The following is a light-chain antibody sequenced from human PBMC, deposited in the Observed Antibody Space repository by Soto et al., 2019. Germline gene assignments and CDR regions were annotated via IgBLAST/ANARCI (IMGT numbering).Light chain of an antibody. J-gene: IGKJ2*01. CDR2: GAS. Sequence: EIVLTQSPGTLSLSPGERATLSCRASQNVRSGYLAWYQQKPGQAPRLLIYGASSRATGIPDRFSGSGSGTDFTLTISRLEPEDFEVYYCQQYVNSQYTFGQGTKMDIX. CDR3: QQYVNSQYT. V-gene: IGKV3-20*01. CDR1: QNVRSGY.